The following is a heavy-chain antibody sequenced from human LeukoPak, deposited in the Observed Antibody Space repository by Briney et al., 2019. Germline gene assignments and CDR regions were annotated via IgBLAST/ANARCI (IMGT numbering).Heavy chain of an antibody. J-gene: IGHJ4*02. CDR2: ISGSGGST. CDR1: GFTFSNYA. V-gene: IGHV3-23*01. D-gene: IGHD1-26*01. CDR3: AIGSGSYYGAQFDY. Sequence: GGSLRLSCAASGFTFSNYAMNWVRQAPGKGLEWVSVISGSGGSTDYADSVKGRFTISRDNSKNTLYLQMNSLRAEDTAVYYCAIGSGSYYGAQFDYWGQGTLVTVSS.